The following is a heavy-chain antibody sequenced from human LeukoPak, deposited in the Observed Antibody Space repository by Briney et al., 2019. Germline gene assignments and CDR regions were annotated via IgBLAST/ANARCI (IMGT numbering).Heavy chain of an antibody. D-gene: IGHD3-22*01. J-gene: IGHJ4*01. V-gene: IGHV3-48*03. CDR1: GFTFSSYE. CDR2: ISSSGSTI. Sequence: GGSLRLSCAASGFTFSSYEMNWVRQAPGKGLEWVSYISSSGSTIYYADSVKGRFTISRDNAKNSLYLQMNSLRAEDTAVYYRANSRYDSSGYYGIIGYWGQGTLVTVSS. CDR3: ANSRYDSSGYYGIIGY.